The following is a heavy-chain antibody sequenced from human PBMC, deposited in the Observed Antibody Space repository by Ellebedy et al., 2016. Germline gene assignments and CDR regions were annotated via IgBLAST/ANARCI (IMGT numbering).Heavy chain of an antibody. CDR3: ARCGYYDSSGYLDY. V-gene: IGHV4-34*01. CDR2: INHSGST. J-gene: IGHJ4*02. CDR1: GGSFSGYY. Sequence: SETLSLTCAVYGGSFSGYYWSWIRQPPGKGLEWIGEINHSGSTNYNPSLKSRVTISVDTSKNQFSLKLSSVTAADTAVYYCARCGYYDSSGYLDYWGQGTLVTVSS. D-gene: IGHD3-22*01.